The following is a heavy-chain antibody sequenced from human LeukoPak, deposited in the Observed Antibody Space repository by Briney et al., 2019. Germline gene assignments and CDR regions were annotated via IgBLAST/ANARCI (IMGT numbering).Heavy chain of an antibody. J-gene: IGHJ4*02. V-gene: IGHV3-21*01. D-gene: IGHD3-16*02. CDR2: ISSSSSYI. CDR1: GFTFSSYS. CDR3: ARSLMITFGGVIVPTDY. Sequence: GGSLRLSCAASGFTFSSYSMNWVRQAPGKGLEWVSSISSSSSYIYYADSVKGRFTISRDNAKNSLYLQMNSLRAEDTAVYYCARSLMITFGGVIVPTDYWGQGTLVTVSS.